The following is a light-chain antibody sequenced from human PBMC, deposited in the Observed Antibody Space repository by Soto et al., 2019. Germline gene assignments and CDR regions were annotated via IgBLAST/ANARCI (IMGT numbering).Light chain of an antibody. J-gene: IGKJ2*01. Sequence: DIQMTQSPSTLSASVGDRVTLTCRASQTISTWLAWYQQKPGKAPKLLIYGASSLQTGVPSRFSGSGSGTEFTLTISSLQPDDFATDYCQQYNSYSYTFGHGTKLEIK. CDR2: GAS. CDR1: QTISTW. V-gene: IGKV1-5*01. CDR3: QQYNSYSYT.